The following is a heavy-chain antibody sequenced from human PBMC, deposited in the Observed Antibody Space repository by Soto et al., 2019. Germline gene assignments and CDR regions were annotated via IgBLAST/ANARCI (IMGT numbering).Heavy chain of an antibody. CDR2: IYHSGST. D-gene: IGHD3-10*01. CDR3: ARGGGSRWARGEFDY. V-gene: IGHV4-30-2*01. J-gene: IGHJ4*02. CDR1: GGSISSGGYS. Sequence: SETLSLTCAVSGGSISSGGYSWSWIRQPPGKGLEWIGYIYHSGSTYYNPSLKSRVTISVDRSKNQFSLKLSSVTAADTAVYYCARGGGSRWARGEFDYWGQGTLVTVSS.